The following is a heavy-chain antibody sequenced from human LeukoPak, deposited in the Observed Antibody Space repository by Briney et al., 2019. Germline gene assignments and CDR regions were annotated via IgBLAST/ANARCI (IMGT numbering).Heavy chain of an antibody. D-gene: IGHD4-17*01. CDR1: GFTFSDYW. CDR2: IKPDESFT. J-gene: IGHJ4*02. V-gene: IGHV3-7*03. Sequence: GGSLRLSCAASGFTFSDYWMAWVRQAPGKGLEWVAHIKPDESFTEYGDSVKGRFTISRDNSKNTLYLQMNSLRAEDTAVYYCAKDRTSTYGDDYFDYWGQGTLVTVSS. CDR3: AKDRTSTYGDDYFDY.